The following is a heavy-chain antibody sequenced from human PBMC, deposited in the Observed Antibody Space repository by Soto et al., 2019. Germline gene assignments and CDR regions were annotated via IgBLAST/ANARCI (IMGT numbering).Heavy chain of an antibody. Sequence: QVQLQESGPGLVKPSGTLSLTCADSGGSISSSNWWSWVRQPPGKGLEWFGEIYHSGSTNYTPSLKSRVTISVDKSKIQFSLKLRSVTAADTALYYCARVSGNDAFDIWGQGTMVTVSS. CDR2: IYHSGST. V-gene: IGHV4-4*02. CDR3: ARVSGNDAFDI. CDR1: GGSISSSNW. J-gene: IGHJ3*02. D-gene: IGHD3-22*01.